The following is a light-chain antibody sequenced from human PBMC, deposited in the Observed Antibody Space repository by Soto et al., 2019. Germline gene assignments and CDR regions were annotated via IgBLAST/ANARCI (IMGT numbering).Light chain of an antibody. CDR1: QDIRSD. Sequence: IQMTQSPSSLTAYVGDSVTITCRASQDIRSDLGWYQQKPGKAPKLLIYGASNLQSGVPSRFSGSGSGTDFTLTISSLQPEDSATYFCLEDYNYPLMFGQGTKVKIK. CDR3: LEDYNYPLM. CDR2: GAS. J-gene: IGKJ1*01. V-gene: IGKV1-6*01.